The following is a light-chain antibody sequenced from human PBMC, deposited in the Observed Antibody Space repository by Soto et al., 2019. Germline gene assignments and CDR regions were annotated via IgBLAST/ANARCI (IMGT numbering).Light chain of an antibody. CDR3: MQGTHWPPT. CDR2: KVS. J-gene: IGKJ1*01. V-gene: IGKV2-30*02. CDR1: QSLLHSDECTY. Sequence: VMTQTPLSLSITPGEQASMSCRSSQSLLHSDECTYLNWFQQRPGQSPRRLIYKVSNRDSGVPDRFSGSGSGTDFTLKISRVEAEDVGIYYCMQGTHWPPTFGQGTKVDIK.